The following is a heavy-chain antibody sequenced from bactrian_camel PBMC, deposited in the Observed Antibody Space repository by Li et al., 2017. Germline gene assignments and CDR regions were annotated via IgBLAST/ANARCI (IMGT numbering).Heavy chain of an antibody. CDR1: GSTWYTRYC. V-gene: IGHV3S25*01. J-gene: IGHJ4*01. CDR3: ATDSSGCAYPADFIY. CDR2: ANSEGVAAIDGDETP. D-gene: IGHD4*01. Sequence: QLVESGGGSVQAGGSLTLSCVASGSTWYTRYCMAWFRQAPGKEREAVAAANSEGVAAIDGDETPTYADSVKGRFTISQDIAKNTVYLQMNSLKPEDTATYYCATDSSGCAYPADFIYRGQGTQVTVS.